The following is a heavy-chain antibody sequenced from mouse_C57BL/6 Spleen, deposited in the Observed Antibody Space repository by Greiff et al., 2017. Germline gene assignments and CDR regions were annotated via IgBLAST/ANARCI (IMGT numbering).Heavy chain of an antibody. V-gene: IGHV1-72*01. CDR1: GYTFTSYW. CDR3: ARQGYYGSSSYFDY. CDR2: IDPNSGGT. D-gene: IGHD1-1*01. J-gene: IGHJ2*01. Sequence: QVQLQQPGAELVKPGASVKLSCKASGYTFTSYWMHWVKQRPGRGPEWIGRIDPNSGGTKYNEKFKSKATLTVDKPSSTAYMQLSSLTSEDSAVYYCARQGYYGSSSYFDYWGQGTTLTVSS.